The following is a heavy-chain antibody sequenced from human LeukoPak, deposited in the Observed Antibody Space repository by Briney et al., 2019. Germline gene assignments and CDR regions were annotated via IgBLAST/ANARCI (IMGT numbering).Heavy chain of an antibody. CDR2: ISGSGGST. V-gene: IGHV3-23*01. D-gene: IGHD3-22*01. J-gene: IGHJ4*02. CDR3: ARGSWYYDSSGRTAPIDY. CDR1: GFTFSSYA. Sequence: HPGGSLRLSCAASGFTFSSYAMSWVRQAPGKGLEWVSAISGSGGSTYYADSVKGRFTISRDNAKNSLYLQMNSLRAEDTAVYYCARGSWYYDSSGRTAPIDYWGQGTLVTVSS.